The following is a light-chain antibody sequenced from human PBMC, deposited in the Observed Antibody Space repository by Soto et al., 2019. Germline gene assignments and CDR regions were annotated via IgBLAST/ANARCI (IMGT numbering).Light chain of an antibody. V-gene: IGLV2-14*01. Sequence: QSALTQPASVSGSPGQSLTISCTGTSSDVGGYNYVSWYQQHPGKAPKVMIFDVSNRPSGVSDRFSGSKSGNTASLTISGLQAEDEADYYCSSYTSSSTYVFGTGTQLTVL. CDR3: SSYTSSSTYV. CDR2: DVS. J-gene: IGLJ1*01. CDR1: SSDVGGYNY.